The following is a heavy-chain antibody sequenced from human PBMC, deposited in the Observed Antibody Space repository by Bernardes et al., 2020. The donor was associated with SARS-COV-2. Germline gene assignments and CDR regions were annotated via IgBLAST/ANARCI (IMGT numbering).Heavy chain of an antibody. V-gene: IGHV3-23*01. Sequence: GGPLRLSCAASGFTFRSYAMSWVRKAPGKGLEWVSAISGSGGSTSYADSVKGRFTISRDNAKNTLYLQMNSLRAEDTAVYYCAIIAAAGIDYWGQGTLVTVSS. D-gene: IGHD6-13*01. CDR3: AIIAAAGIDY. CDR1: GFTFRSYA. CDR2: ISGSGGST. J-gene: IGHJ4*02.